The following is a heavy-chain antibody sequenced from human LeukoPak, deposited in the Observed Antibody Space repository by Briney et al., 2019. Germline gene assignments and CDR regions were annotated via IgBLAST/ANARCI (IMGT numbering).Heavy chain of an antibody. V-gene: IGHV4-4*07. CDR3: ARVGGRRGDY. Sequence: PSETLSLTCTVSGASISSCYWNWIRQPAGKGLEWIGRIYTSGSTKYNPSLKSRVTMSVDTSKNQFSLKLSSVTAADTAVYYCARVGGRRGDYWGQGTLVTVSS. J-gene: IGHJ4*02. CDR1: GASISSCY. D-gene: IGHD2-15*01. CDR2: IYTSGST.